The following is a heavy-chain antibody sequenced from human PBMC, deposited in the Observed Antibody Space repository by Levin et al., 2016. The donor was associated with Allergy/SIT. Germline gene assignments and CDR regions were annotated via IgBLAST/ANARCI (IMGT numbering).Heavy chain of an antibody. D-gene: IGHD6-19*01. J-gene: IGHJ4*02. V-gene: IGHV3-30*18. CDR2: MSFDGSHK. Sequence: WIRQPPGKGLEWVAVMSFDGSHKYYADSVQGRFTVSRDNSKSTLFLHMNSLRAEDTAFYYCAKEGEQWLLGVGDHYFDYWGQGTLVTVSS. CDR3: AKEGEQWLLGVGDHYFDY.